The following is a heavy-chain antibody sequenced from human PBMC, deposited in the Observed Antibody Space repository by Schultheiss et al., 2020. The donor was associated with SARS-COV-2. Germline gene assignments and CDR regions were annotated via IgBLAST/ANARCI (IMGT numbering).Heavy chain of an antibody. J-gene: IGHJ4*02. CDR1: GFTFSSYG. D-gene: IGHD3-10*01. CDR3: AKGKLYYFGSGSYSLDS. CDR2: ISYDGSNK. V-gene: IGHV3-30*18. Sequence: GGSLRLSCAASGFTFSSYGMHWVRQAPGKGLEWVAVISYDGSNKYYADSVKGRFTISRDNSKNTLYLQMNSLRAEDTAVYYCAKGKLYYFGSGSYSLDSWGQGTLVTVSS.